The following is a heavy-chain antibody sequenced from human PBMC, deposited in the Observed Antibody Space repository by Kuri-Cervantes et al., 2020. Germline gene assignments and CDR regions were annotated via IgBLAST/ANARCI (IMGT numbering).Heavy chain of an antibody. J-gene: IGHJ4*02. CDR1: GYTFTQFH. D-gene: IGHD1-20*01. Sequence: SVKVSCKASGYTFTQFHIHWVRQAPGQGLEWMGIINPIDGGTTYAQKFQGRVTMTTDTSTSTAYMELRSLRSDDTAVYYCARGRYNWNDGDENFDYWGQGTLVTVSS. CDR2: INPIDGGT. CDR3: ARGRYNWNDGDENFDY. V-gene: IGHV1-46*01.